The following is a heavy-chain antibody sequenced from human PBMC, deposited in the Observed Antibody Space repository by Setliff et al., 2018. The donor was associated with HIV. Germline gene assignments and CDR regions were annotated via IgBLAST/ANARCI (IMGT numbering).Heavy chain of an antibody. D-gene: IGHD2-15*01. CDR2: ISHSGST. CDR3: ARGSGRFCSGGRCSAFDY. V-gene: IGHV4-4*02. CDR1: GGYISSTNW. Sequence: SETLSLTCAVSGGYISSTNWWSWVRQPPGKGLEWIGEISHSGSTNYNPSLKSRVTISVDKSKNQFSLKLSSVTAADTAVYYCARGSGRFCSGGRCSAFDYWGQGTLVTVSS. J-gene: IGHJ4*02.